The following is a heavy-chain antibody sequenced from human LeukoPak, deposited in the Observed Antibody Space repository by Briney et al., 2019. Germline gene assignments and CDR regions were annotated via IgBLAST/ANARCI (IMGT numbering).Heavy chain of an antibody. Sequence: SETLSLTCTVSGGSISSRSCNWGWIRQPPGKGLEWIGSIHYSGTTYCNPSLKSRVTISVDTSKNQFSLKLSSVTAADTAVYYCARLDYNSYSMGVWGQGTTVTVSS. CDR2: IHYSGTT. V-gene: IGHV4-39*01. J-gene: IGHJ6*02. CDR3: ARLDYNSYSMGV. CDR1: GGSISSRSCN. D-gene: IGHD2-2*03.